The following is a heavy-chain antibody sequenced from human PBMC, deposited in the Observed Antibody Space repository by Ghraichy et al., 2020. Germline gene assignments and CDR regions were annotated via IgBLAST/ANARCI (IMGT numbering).Heavy chain of an antibody. CDR2: IYETRDT. CDR3: ARVPRRKSDIADTYYIEH. Sequence: SETLSLTCAVSGDSIASSYYSWSWVRQAPGKGLEWIGFIYETRDTYYNPSFKSRVSISGDRSMTQFSLSLSSASAADTAVYYCARVPRRKSDIADTYYIEHWGQGTLVTVSS. J-gene: IGHJ4*02. V-gene: IGHV4-30-2*01. D-gene: IGHD2-15*01. CDR1: GDSIASSYYS.